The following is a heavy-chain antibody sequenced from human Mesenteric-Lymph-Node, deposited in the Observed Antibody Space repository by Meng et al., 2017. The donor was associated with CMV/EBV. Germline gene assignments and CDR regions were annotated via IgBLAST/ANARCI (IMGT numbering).Heavy chain of an antibody. D-gene: IGHD2-2*01. Sequence: GGSLRLSCAASESTFSDYNMNWVRQAPGKGLEWLSYISSSSATIYYADSVKGRFIISRDNAKNSLYLQMNSLRAEDTAVYYCYCSSASCYLGGGGYWGQGTLVTVSS. CDR1: ESTFSDYN. CDR3: YCSSASCYLGGGGY. J-gene: IGHJ4*02. CDR2: ISSSSATI. V-gene: IGHV3-48*04.